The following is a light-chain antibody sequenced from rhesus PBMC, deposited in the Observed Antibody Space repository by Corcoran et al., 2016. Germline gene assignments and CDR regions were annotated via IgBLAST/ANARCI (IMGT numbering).Light chain of an antibody. CDR2: GAS. Sequence: ETVVTQSPATLSLSPGERATLSCRASQSVGSYLAWYQQKPGQAPRLLIDGASSRATGITHRFSGSGSGTDFTITISSLEPEDVGVYYCQQSSNLSLTFGGGTKVEIK. CDR1: QSVGSY. V-gene: IGKV3-24*04. J-gene: IGKJ4*01. CDR3: QQSSNLSLT.